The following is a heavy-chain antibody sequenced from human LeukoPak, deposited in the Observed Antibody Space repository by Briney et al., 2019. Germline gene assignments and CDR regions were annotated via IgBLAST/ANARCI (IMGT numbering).Heavy chain of an antibody. CDR1: GFTFSSYG. CDR3: AKDVSGSYFDY. J-gene: IGHJ4*02. V-gene: IGHV3-30*18. Sequence: GGSLRLSCAASGFTFSSYGMHWVRQAPGKGLEWVAVISYDGSNKYYADSVKGRFTISRDNSKNTLYLQMDSLRAEDTAVYYCAKDVSGSYFDYWGQGTLVTVSS. D-gene: IGHD3-10*01. CDR2: ISYDGSNK.